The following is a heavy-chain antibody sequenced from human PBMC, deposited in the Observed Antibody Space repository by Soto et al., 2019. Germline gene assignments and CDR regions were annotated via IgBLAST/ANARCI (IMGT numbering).Heavy chain of an antibody. Sequence: PGESLQISCKGSGYSFAGSDITWVRRQPGKGLEWMGIIYPGDSETRYSPSFQGQVTISADKSINAAYLQWSSLKASDTAIYYCVRLGWLSKAAWFDPWGQGTLVTVSS. D-gene: IGHD3-3*01. CDR1: GYSFAGSD. CDR3: VRLGWLSKAAWFDP. CDR2: IYPGDSET. V-gene: IGHV5-51*01. J-gene: IGHJ5*02.